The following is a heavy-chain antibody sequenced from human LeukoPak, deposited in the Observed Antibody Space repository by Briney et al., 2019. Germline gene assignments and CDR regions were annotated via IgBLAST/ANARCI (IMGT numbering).Heavy chain of an antibody. J-gene: IGHJ6*03. CDR2: IYYSGST. CDR1: GVSIRSYY. D-gene: IGHD6-19*01. V-gene: IGHV4-59*01. CDR3: ARSSSGWYGDYYYYYYMDV. Sequence: SETLSLTCIVSGVSIRSYYWSWIRQPPGKGLEWIGYIYYSGSTNYNPSLKSRVTISVDTSKNQFSLKLSSVTAADTAVYYCARSSSGWYGDYYYYYYMDVWGKGTTVTISS.